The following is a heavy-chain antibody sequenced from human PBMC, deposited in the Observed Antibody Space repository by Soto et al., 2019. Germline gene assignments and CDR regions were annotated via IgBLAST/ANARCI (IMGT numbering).Heavy chain of an antibody. CDR3: ARDDPTADY. J-gene: IGHJ4*02. CDR1: GYTFTNYA. V-gene: IGHV1-18*01. CDR2: ISDXNGNT. Sequence: XXVKVSCKASGYTFTNYAISWVRQAPGQGLEWMXWISDXNGNTNYAQKXXGRVTMTXXTSKSTAYMELRSMRSDDTAVYYCARDDPTADYWGQGTLVTVSS.